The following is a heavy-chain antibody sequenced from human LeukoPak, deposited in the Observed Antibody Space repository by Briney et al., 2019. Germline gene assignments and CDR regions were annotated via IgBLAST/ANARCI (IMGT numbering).Heavy chain of an antibody. CDR1: GGTFSNYA. J-gene: IGHJ4*02. CDR3: ARVGGGAGSYYLDY. Sequence: SVKVSCKASGGTFSNYAISWVRQAPGQGLEWMGRITPILGIVNYAQKFQGRVTITADKSTSTVYMELSSLRSEDTAVYYCARVGGGAGSYYLDYWGQGTLVTVSS. CDR2: ITPILGIV. D-gene: IGHD3-10*01. V-gene: IGHV1-69*04.